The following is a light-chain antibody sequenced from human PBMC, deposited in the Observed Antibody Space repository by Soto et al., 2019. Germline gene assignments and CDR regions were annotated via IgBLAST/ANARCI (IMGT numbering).Light chain of an antibody. CDR1: QSISSW. J-gene: IGKJ2*01. CDR3: QQYHSLYT. Sequence: DIQMTQSPSTLSASVGDRVTITCRASQSISSWLAWYQQKPGKAPKLLIYDASSLESGVPSRFSGSGSGTEFTLTISSLQPDEFATYYCQQYHSLYTFSQGTKLELK. CDR2: DAS. V-gene: IGKV1-5*01.